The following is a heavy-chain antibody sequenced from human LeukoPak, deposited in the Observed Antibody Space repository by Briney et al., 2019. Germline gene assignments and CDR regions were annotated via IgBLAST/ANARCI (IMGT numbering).Heavy chain of an antibody. J-gene: IGHJ3*02. D-gene: IGHD2-15*01. Sequence: SETLSLTCTVSGGSISSYYWSWIRQPPGKGLEWIGYIYYSGSTNYNPSPKSRVTISVDTSKNQFSLKLSSVTAADTAVYYCARDRGIVVVVGEEEAVAFDIWGQGTMVTVSS. V-gene: IGHV4-59*01. CDR1: GGSISSYY. CDR3: ARDRGIVVVVGEEEAVAFDI. CDR2: IYYSGST.